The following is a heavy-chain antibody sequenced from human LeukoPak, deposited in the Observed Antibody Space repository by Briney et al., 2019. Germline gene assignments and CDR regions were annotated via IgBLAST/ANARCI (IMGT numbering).Heavy chain of an antibody. CDR3: AKGPAAMFYYGMDV. V-gene: IGHV3-9*01. CDR2: ISWNSGSI. J-gene: IGHJ6*02. CDR1: GFTFDDYA. D-gene: IGHD2-2*01. Sequence: PGRSLRLSCAASGFTFDDYAIHWVRQAPGKGLEWVSGISWNSGSIGYADSVKGRFTISRDNAKNSLYLQMNSLRAEDTALYYCAKGPAAMFYYGMDVWGQGTTVTVSS.